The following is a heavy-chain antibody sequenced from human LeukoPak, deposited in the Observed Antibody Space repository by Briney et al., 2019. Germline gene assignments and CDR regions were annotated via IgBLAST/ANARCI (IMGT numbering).Heavy chain of an antibody. CDR1: GYTFTGYY. V-gene: IGHV1-2*02. Sequence: GASVRVSCKASGYTFTGYYMHWVRQAPGQGLEWMGWINPNSGGTNYAQKFQGRATMTRDTSISTAYMELSRLRSDDTAVYYCARVPRMPHKTGLFDYWGQGTLVTVSS. D-gene: IGHD7-27*01. CDR2: INPNSGGT. CDR3: ARVPRMPHKTGLFDY. J-gene: IGHJ4*02.